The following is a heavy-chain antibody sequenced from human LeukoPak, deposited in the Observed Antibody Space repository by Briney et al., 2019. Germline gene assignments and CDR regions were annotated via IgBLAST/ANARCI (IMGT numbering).Heavy chain of an antibody. CDR1: GGTFSSYA. CDR2: IIPIFGTA. V-gene: IGHV1-69*05. Sequence: ASVKVSCKASGGTFSSYAISWVRQAPGQGLEWMGGIIPIFGTANYAQKFQGRVTVTTDESTSTAYMELSSLRSEDTAVYYCARAHDYGDYERGFDYWGQGTLVTVSS. J-gene: IGHJ4*02. CDR3: ARAHDYGDYERGFDY. D-gene: IGHD4-17*01.